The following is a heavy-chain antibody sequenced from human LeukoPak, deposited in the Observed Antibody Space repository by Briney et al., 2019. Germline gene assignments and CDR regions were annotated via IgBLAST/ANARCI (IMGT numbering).Heavy chain of an antibody. D-gene: IGHD2-15*01. CDR1: GCSISSSSYY. V-gene: IGHV4-39*07. Sequence: SETLSLTCTVSGCSISSSSYYWGWIRQPPGKGLEWIGSIYYSGSTYYNPSLKSRVTISVDTSKNQFSLKLSSVTAADTAVYYCARVRYCSGGSCYTKGRYNWFDPWGQGTLVTVSS. J-gene: IGHJ5*02. CDR3: ARVRYCSGGSCYTKGRYNWFDP. CDR2: IYYSGST.